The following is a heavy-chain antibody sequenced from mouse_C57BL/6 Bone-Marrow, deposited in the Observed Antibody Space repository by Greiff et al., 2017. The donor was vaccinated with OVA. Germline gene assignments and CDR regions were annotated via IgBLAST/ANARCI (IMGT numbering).Heavy chain of an antibody. CDR3: ARGGQLLFAY. CDR1: GYTFTSYW. J-gene: IGHJ3*01. V-gene: IGHV1-59*01. Sequence: VQLQQPGAELVRPGTSVKLSCKASGYTFTSYWMHWVKQRPGQGLEWIGVIDPSDSYTNYNQKFKGKATLTVDTSSSTAYMQLSSLTSEDSAVYYCARGGQLLFAYWGQGTLVTVSA. CDR2: IDPSDSYT. D-gene: IGHD3-1*01.